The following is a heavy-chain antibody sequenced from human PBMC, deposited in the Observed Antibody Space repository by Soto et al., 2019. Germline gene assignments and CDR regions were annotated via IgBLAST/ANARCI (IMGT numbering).Heavy chain of an antibody. CDR1: GFTFSDTG. V-gene: IGHV3-30*18. Sequence: GGSLRLSCVGSGFTFSDTGMHWVRQAPGKGLEWVAMISYDGGSKQYEDSVKGRFTISRDNSENTVYLLMDSLRAEDTAVYFCAKDLYSSGWYNYFDPWGQGTPVTVSS. CDR2: ISYDGGSK. D-gene: IGHD6-19*01. CDR3: AKDLYSSGWYNYFDP. J-gene: IGHJ5*02.